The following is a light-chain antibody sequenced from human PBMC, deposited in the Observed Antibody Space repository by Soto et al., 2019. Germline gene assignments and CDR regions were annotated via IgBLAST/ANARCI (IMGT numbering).Light chain of an antibody. CDR1: SNDVGGYNF. CDR3: SSYAGSYTLV. CDR2: DVS. Sequence: QSALTQPRSVSGSPGQSVTISCTGTSNDVGGYNFVSWYQQHPDKVPKLFIYDVSRRPSGVPDRVSGSKSGNTASLTISGLQAEDEADYYCSSYAGSYTLVFGGGTKLTVL. V-gene: IGLV2-11*01. J-gene: IGLJ2*01.